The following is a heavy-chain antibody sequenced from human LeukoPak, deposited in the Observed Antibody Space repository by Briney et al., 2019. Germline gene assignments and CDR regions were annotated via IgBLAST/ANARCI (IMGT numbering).Heavy chain of an antibody. J-gene: IGHJ4*02. Sequence: SETLSLTCAVYGGSFSGYYWSWIRQPPGKGLEWIGEINHSGSTNYNPSLKSRVTISVDTSKNQFSLKLSSVTAADTAVYYCARVGAVADSFDYWGQGTLVTVSS. D-gene: IGHD6-19*01. CDR3: ARVGAVADSFDY. CDR1: GGSFSGYY. V-gene: IGHV4-34*01. CDR2: INHSGST.